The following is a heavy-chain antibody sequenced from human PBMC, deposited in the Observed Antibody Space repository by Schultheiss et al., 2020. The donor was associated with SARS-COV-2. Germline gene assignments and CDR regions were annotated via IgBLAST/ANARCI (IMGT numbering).Heavy chain of an antibody. D-gene: IGHD6-13*01. Sequence: GSLKISCAGSGFAFNSFAMHWVRQAPGKGLEWVAIISDDGSNKYTVDSVKGRFTISRDNSKNTLYLQMNSLRPEDTAVYFCAREQQQLVDYWGQGTLVTVSS. CDR3: AREQQQLVDY. CDR1: GFAFNSFA. CDR2: ISDDGSNK. J-gene: IGHJ4*02. V-gene: IGHV3-30*01.